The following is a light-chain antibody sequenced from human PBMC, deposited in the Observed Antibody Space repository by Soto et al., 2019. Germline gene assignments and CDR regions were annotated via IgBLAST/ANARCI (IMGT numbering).Light chain of an antibody. CDR2: GAS. CDR3: QQYNNWPPTWT. Sequence: ETVLTQSPGTLSLSPVERATLYCRASQSVSSYLAWYQQKPGQAPRLLIYGASTTATGIPARFSGSGSGTEFTLTISRLQSEDFAVYYCQQYNNWPPTWTCGQGTKGDIK. V-gene: IGKV3-15*01. CDR1: QSVSSY. J-gene: IGKJ1*01.